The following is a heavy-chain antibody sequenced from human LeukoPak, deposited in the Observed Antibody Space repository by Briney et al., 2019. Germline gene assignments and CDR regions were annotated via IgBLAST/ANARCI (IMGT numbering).Heavy chain of an antibody. V-gene: IGHV3-23*01. CDR1: GFTFNKYG. Sequence: PGGSLGLSCAASGFTFNKYGMSWVRQAPGKGLQWVSAISGDGKDRDYPDSVKGRFTISRDNSKNTLYLQMDSLRAEDTAVYYCASVKRVRGYSGYDGDYWGQGTLVTVSS. CDR2: ISGDGKDR. J-gene: IGHJ4*02. D-gene: IGHD5-12*01. CDR3: ASVKRVRGYSGYDGDY.